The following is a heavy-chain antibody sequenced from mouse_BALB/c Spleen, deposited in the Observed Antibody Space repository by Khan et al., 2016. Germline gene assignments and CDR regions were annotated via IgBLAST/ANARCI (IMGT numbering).Heavy chain of an antibody. Sequence: QIQLVQSGPELKKPGETVKISCKASGYTFTNYGMNWVKQAPGKGLKWMGWINTYTGEPTYADDFKGRFVFSLETSASTAYLQINNLKNEDTATYFCARGGYTTLFDYWGQGTTLTVSS. V-gene: IGHV9-3-1*01. CDR2: INTYTGEP. CDR1: GYTFTNYG. J-gene: IGHJ2*01. CDR3: ARGGYTTLFDY. D-gene: IGHD2-12*01.